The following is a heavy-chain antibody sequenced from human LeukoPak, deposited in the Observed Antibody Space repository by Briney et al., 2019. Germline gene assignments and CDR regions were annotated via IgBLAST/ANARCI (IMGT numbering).Heavy chain of an antibody. CDR3: ARGRDTVSTPFDY. CDR2: IYNRENT. D-gene: IGHD2-15*01. CDR1: GDSISSGSILTYY. Sequence: SETLSLTCTVSGDSISSGSILTYYWTWIRQPPGKGLEWIGYIYNRENTNYNPSLESRVTISVDTSKNQFSLKVNSVTAADTAVYYCARGRDTVSTPFDYWGQGTLVTVSS. V-gene: IGHV4-61*01. J-gene: IGHJ4*02.